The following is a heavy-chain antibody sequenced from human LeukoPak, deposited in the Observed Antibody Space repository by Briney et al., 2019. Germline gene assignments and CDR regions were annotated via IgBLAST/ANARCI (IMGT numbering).Heavy chain of an antibody. D-gene: IGHD1-26*01. Sequence: PGESLRLSCAASGFTFSIPWMTWVRQAPGKGLEWVANIKPDGSEQYYVDSVKGRFTISRDNAKNSLYLQMNTLRAEDTAVYYCVRGVRELGYWGQGTLVTVSS. V-gene: IGHV3-7*01. CDR1: GFTFSIPW. CDR3: VRGVRELGY. J-gene: IGHJ4*02. CDR2: IKPDGSEQ.